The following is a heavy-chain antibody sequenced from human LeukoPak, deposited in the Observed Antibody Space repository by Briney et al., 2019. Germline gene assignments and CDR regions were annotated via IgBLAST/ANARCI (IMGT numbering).Heavy chain of an antibody. CDR1: GGSISPYY. CDR2: IYYSGST. V-gene: IGHV4-59*01. J-gene: IGHJ6*02. D-gene: IGHD2/OR15-2a*01. Sequence: PSETLSLTCSVSGGSISPYYWNWIRQPPGKGLEWIGYIYYSGSTNYNPSLKSRDTILVDTSKNQFSLKLSSVTAADTAVYYCARQSEYSDSYYYGMDVWGQGTTVTVSS. CDR3: ARQSEYSDSYYYGMDV.